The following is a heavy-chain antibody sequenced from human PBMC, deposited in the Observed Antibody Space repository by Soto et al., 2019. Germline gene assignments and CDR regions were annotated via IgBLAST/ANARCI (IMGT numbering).Heavy chain of an antibody. D-gene: IGHD5-18*01. CDR3: AREKSYGYADY. V-gene: IGHV1-8*01. J-gene: IGHJ4*02. CDR2: MNPNSGNT. CDR1: GYTFTSYD. Sequence: QVQLVQSGADVRKAGASVKVSCKASGYTFTSYDINWVRQATGQGLEWMGWMNPNSGNTGYAQKFQGRITMTRNTSISTAYMELNSLRSGDTAVYYCAREKSYGYADYWGQGTLVTVSS.